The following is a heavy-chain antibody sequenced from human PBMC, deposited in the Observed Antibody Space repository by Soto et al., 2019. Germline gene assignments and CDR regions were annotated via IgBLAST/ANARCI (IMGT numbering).Heavy chain of an antibody. J-gene: IGHJ5*02. CDR1: GYTFTSYA. CDR2: INAGNGNT. CDR3: ARERIAAAVLYNCFDP. V-gene: IGHV1-3*01. D-gene: IGHD6-13*01. Sequence: QVQLVQSGAEVKKPGASVKVSCKASGYTFTSYAMHWVRQAPGQRLEWMGWINAGNGNTKYSQKFQGRVTITRDTSASTAYMELSSLRSEDTAVYYCARERIAAAVLYNCFDPWGQGTLVTVSS.